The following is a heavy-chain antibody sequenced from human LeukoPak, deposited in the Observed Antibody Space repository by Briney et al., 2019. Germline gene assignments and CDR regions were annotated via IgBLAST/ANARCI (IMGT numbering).Heavy chain of an antibody. Sequence: GGSLRLACAASGFTFSSYAMHWVRQAPGKGLEWVAVISCDGSNKYYADSVKGRFTISRDNSKNTLYLQMNSLRAEGTAVYYCARAQRSGWYPVSVQLADSWGQGTLVTVSP. CDR2: ISCDGSNK. CDR1: GFTFSSYA. CDR3: ARAQRSGWYPVSVQLADS. V-gene: IGHV3-30-3*01. J-gene: IGHJ4*02. D-gene: IGHD6-19*01.